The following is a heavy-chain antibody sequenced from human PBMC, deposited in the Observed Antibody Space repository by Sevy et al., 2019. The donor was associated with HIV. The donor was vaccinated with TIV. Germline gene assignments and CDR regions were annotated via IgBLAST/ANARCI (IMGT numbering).Heavy chain of an antibody. CDR1: GFTLGDYA. V-gene: IGHV3-49*04. D-gene: IGHD5-18*01. CDR3: IRGRLLGYTAMVPDY. J-gene: IGHJ4*02. Sequence: GGSLRLSCTTSGFTLGDYAMNWVRQAPGKGLEWVAFMRRKPFSGTTEYAASVKGRFTISTDDSEAIAHLQMNSLRTEDKSVYYCIRGRLLGYTAMVPDYWGQGTLVTVSS. CDR2: MRRKPFSGTT.